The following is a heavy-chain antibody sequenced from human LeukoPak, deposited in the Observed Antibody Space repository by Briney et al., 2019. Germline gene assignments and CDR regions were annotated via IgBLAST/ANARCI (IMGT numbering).Heavy chain of an antibody. CDR2: IYYSGST. D-gene: IGHD3-10*01. Sequence: SETLSLTCTVSGGSISSNSYYWGWIRQPPGKGLEWIGSIYYSGSTYYKSSLKSRVTMSVDTSKNQFSLKLSSVTAADTAVYYCARNRYYYGSGNYGVPNWFDPWGQGTLVTVSS. CDR3: ARNRYYYGSGNYGVPNWFDP. CDR1: GGSISSNSYY. J-gene: IGHJ5*02. V-gene: IGHV4-39*01.